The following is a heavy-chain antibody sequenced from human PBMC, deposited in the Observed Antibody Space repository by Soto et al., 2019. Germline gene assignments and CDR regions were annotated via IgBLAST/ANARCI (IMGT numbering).Heavy chain of an antibody. D-gene: IGHD6-19*01. CDR2: IWHDGSKT. Sequence: GGSLRLSCAASGFIFSDYAIHWVCQAPGKGLEWVTVIWHDGSKTDYADSVKGRFSISRDNSENTLYLEMNNLRVEDTAVYYCAREGSVAGTSLIDYWGQGALVTVS. CDR3: AREGSVAGTSLIDY. J-gene: IGHJ4*02. V-gene: IGHV3-33*08. CDR1: GFIFSDYA.